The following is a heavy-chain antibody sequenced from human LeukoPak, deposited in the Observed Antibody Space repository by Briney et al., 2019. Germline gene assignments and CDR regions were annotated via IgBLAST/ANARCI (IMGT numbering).Heavy chain of an antibody. CDR2: INDAGRTT. CDR3: TDQPILAGSIDS. V-gene: IGHV3-23*01. J-gene: IGHJ4*02. Sequence: GGSLRLSCATSGFTFNTYAMNWVRQAQGKGLEWVSTINDAGRTTYYADSVKGRFTISRDNSKNTVYLQRNNLRAEDTALYYCTDQPILAGSIDSWGQGTLVTVSS. CDR1: GFTFNTYA. D-gene: IGHD3-9*01.